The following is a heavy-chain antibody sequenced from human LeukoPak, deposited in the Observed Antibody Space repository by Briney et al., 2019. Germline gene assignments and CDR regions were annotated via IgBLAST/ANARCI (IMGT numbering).Heavy chain of an antibody. CDR3: ATRGHAYDSSGYYPNGYYYYGIDV. J-gene: IGHJ6*02. CDR2: IIPILGIA. V-gene: IGHV1-69*04. CDR1: GGTFSSYA. D-gene: IGHD3-22*01. Sequence: ASVKVSCEASGGTFSSYAISWVRQAPGQGLEWMGRIIPILGIANYAQKFQGRVTITADKSTSTAYMELSSLRSEDTAVYYCATRGHAYDSSGYYPNGYYYYGIDVWGQGTTVTVSS.